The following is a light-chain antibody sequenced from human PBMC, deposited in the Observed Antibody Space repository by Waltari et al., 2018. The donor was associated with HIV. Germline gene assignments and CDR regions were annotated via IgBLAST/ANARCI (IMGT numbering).Light chain of an antibody. J-gene: IGKJ4*01. CDR1: KDISNY. Sequence: DIQMTQSPSSLSASVGDRVTITCRASKDISNYLAWYQQKPGKVPKVLIYGASSLQLGVPSRFSGSGSGTDFTLTISSLQPEDVATYYCQKYNSAPLTFGGGTKVEIK. V-gene: IGKV1-27*01. CDR3: QKYNSAPLT. CDR2: GAS.